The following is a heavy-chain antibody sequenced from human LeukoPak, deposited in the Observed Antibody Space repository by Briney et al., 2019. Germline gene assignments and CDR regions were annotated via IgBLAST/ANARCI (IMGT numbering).Heavy chain of an antibody. CDR1: GYSFTSYW. Sequence: GESLKISCKGSGYSFTSYWIGWVRQMPGKGLEWMGIIYPDDSDTRYSPSCQGQVTISADKSISTAYLQWISLKASDTAMYYCARLFGDRWQWLESWGQGTLVTVSS. D-gene: IGHD6-19*01. CDR2: IYPDDSDT. V-gene: IGHV5-51*01. CDR3: ARLFGDRWQWLES. J-gene: IGHJ4*02.